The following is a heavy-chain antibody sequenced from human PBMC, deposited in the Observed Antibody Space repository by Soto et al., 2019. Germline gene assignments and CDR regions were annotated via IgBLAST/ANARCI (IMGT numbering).Heavy chain of an antibody. J-gene: IGHJ4*02. V-gene: IGHV3-7*04. Sequence: EVQLVESGGGLVQPGGSLRLSCAASGFSFSTYWMNWVRQAPGKGLEGVAIIKQDGSEQFYVDSVKGRFTISRDNAKNSAYLQLNSLRDEDTAVYYCAGETGWHIRHWGQGTLVTVSS. CDR2: IKQDGSEQ. CDR1: GFSFSTYW. D-gene: IGHD6-19*01. CDR3: AGETGWHIRH.